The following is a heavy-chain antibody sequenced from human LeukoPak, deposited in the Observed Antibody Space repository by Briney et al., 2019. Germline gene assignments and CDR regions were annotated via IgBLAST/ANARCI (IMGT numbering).Heavy chain of an antibody. CDR3: ARVVYAINYYYYYYMDV. J-gene: IGHJ6*03. D-gene: IGHD2-8*01. CDR2: INHSGST. CDR1: DGSFSGYY. V-gene: IGHV4-34*01. Sequence: SETLSLTCAVYDGSFSGYYWCWIRQPPAKGLEWIGEINHSGSTNYNPSLKSRVTISVDTSKNQFSLKLSSVTAADTAVYYCARVVYAINYYYYYYMDVWGKGTTVTVSS.